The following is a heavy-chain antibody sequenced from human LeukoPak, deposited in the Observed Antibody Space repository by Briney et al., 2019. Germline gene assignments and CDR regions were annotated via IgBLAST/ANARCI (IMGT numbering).Heavy chain of an antibody. J-gene: IGHJ5*02. Sequence: PSETLSLTCTVSGGSISSYYWSWIRQPAGKGLEWIGRIYTSGSTNYNPSLKSRVTMSVDTSKNQFSLKLSSVTAADTAVYYCARGPSDSTLGSDWFDPWGQGTLVTVSS. CDR1: GGSISSYY. CDR3: ARGPSDSTLGSDWFDP. CDR2: IYTSGST. D-gene: IGHD6-13*01. V-gene: IGHV4-4*07.